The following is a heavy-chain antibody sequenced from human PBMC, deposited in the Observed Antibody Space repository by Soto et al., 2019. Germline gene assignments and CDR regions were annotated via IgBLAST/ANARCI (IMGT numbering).Heavy chain of an antibody. Sequence: PGGSLRLSCAASGFTFSNAWMSWVRQAPGKGLEWVGRIKSKTDGGTTDYAAPVRGRFTISRDDSKNTLYLQMNSLKTEDTAVYYCTTLKKWLVLRYYYGMDVWGQGTTVTVSS. D-gene: IGHD6-19*01. CDR1: GFTFSNAW. CDR2: IKSKTDGGTT. J-gene: IGHJ6*02. V-gene: IGHV3-15*01. CDR3: TTLKKWLVLRYYYGMDV.